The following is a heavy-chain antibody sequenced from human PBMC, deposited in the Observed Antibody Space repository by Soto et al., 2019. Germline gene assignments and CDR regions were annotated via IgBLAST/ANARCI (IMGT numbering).Heavy chain of an antibody. J-gene: IGHJ4*02. D-gene: IGHD1-1*01. CDR2: IWYDGLRQ. CDR3: VRESTPPFFDS. CDR1: GFTLNNYG. Sequence: GGSLRLSCVGSGFTLNNYGVHWVRQAPGKGLEWVALIWYDGLRQTYADSVRGRFAISRDSSTNTIYLQMNSLRAEDTANYFCVRESTPPFFDSWGQGTPVTVSS. V-gene: IGHV3-33*01.